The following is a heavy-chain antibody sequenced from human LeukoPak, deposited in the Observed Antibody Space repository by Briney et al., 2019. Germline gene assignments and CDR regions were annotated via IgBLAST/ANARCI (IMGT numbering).Heavy chain of an antibody. D-gene: IGHD5-24*01. CDR2: VFYSGST. CDR1: GGSISSYY. J-gene: IGHJ5*02. CDR3: AREGRGGNWFDP. V-gene: IGHV4-59*01. Sequence: PSETLSLACTVSGGSISSYYWTWIRQPPGKGLEWIGYVFYSGSTNYNPSLTSRVTISVDTSKNQFSLKLSSVTAADTAMYYCAREGRGGNWFDPWGQGTLVTVSS.